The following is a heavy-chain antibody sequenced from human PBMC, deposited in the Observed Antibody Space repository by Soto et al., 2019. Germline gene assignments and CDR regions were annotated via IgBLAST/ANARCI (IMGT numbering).Heavy chain of an antibody. D-gene: IGHD3-10*01. CDR3: ARSRRGGPV. V-gene: IGHV4-34*01. J-gene: IGHJ4*02. Sequence: PSETLSLTCAVYGGSFSGYYWSWIRQPPGKELEWIGEINHSGSTNYNPSLKSRVTISVDTSKNQFSLKLSSVTAADTAVYYCARSRRGGPVWGQGTLVTVSS. CDR1: GGSFSGYY. CDR2: INHSGST.